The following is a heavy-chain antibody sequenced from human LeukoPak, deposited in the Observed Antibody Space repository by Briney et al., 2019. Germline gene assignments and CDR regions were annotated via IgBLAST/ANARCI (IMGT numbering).Heavy chain of an antibody. Sequence: GGSLRLSCAGSGFTFSTYGMHWVRQAPGKGLEWVSVIYSGGSTYYADSVKGRFTISRDNSKNTLYLQMNSLRAEDTAVYYCVRGDYGDYTLFDYWGQGTLVTISS. D-gene: IGHD4-17*01. CDR1: GFTFSTYG. CDR2: IYSGGST. CDR3: VRGDYGDYTLFDY. V-gene: IGHV3-53*01. J-gene: IGHJ4*02.